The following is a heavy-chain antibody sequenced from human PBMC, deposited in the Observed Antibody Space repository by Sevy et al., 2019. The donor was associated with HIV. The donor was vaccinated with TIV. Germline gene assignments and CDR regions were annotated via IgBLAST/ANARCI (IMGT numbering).Heavy chain of an antibody. CDR1: GFIFGDYA. D-gene: IGHD3-10*01. Sequence: GGSLRLSCTTSGFIFGDYAMSWIRQAPGKGLEWLGFVRTKTYRATTEYAASVKGRFTISRDESKSIAYLQMNSLKTEETAVYYCTADAELFGSGNFLTHYWGQGTLVTVSS. V-gene: IGHV3-49*03. J-gene: IGHJ4*02. CDR2: VRTKTYRATT. CDR3: TADAELFGSGNFLTHY.